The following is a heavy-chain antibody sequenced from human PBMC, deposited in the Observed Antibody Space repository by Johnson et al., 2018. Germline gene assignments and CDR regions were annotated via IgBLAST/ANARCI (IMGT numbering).Heavy chain of an antibody. CDR3: AKCSTIFGVVLGVYFDY. Sequence: EVQLLESGGGLLQPGGSLRLSCAASGFTFTTYAMGWVRQAPGKGLEWVSGISGNGDSTYYADPVMGRFLISRDNSKNTLYLQMNSLRVEDTTVYYCAKCSTIFGVVLGVYFDYWGQGTLVTVSS. V-gene: IGHV3-23*01. CDR2: ISGNGDST. D-gene: IGHD3-3*01. CDR1: GFTFTTYA. J-gene: IGHJ4*02.